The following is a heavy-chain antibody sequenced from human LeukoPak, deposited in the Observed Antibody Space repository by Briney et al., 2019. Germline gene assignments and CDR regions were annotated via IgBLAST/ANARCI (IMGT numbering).Heavy chain of an antibody. D-gene: IGHD3-16*01. CDR3: TRHPTLTSGGNFDF. V-gene: IGHV4-39*01. CDR2: VYNLVTT. Sequence: PSETPSLTCTVSGGSISRSNYYWGWIRQPPGKGLEWIGSVYNLVTTYHNPSLRSRVTISVDTSRNQFSLELSSVTAADTAVYFCTRHPTLTSGGNFDFWGQGTLVTVSS. J-gene: IGHJ4*02. CDR1: GGSISRSNYY.